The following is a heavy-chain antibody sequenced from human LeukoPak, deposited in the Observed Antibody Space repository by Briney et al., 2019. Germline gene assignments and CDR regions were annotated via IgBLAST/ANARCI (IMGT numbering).Heavy chain of an antibody. CDR1: GGSFSGYY. Sequence: SETLSLTCAVYGGSFSGYYWSWIRQPPGKGLEWIGEINHSGSTNYNPSLKSRVTISVDTSKNQFSLKLSSVTAADTAVYYCARHQRYFDLLSTYYYYYMDVWGKGTTVTISS. D-gene: IGHD3-9*01. V-gene: IGHV4-34*01. J-gene: IGHJ6*03. CDR2: INHSGST. CDR3: ARHQRYFDLLSTYYYYYMDV.